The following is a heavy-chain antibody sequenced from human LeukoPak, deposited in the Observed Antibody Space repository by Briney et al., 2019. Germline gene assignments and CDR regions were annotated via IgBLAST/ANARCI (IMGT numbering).Heavy chain of an antibody. V-gene: IGHV3-21*01. Sequence: GGSLRLSCAASGFTLSSYSMDWVRQAPGKGLEWVSSISSSSSYIYYADSVKGRFTISRDNAKNSLYLQMNSLRAEDTSVYYCARASTVPRGDWGQGTLVTVSS. CDR3: ARASTVPRGD. CDR1: GFTLSSYS. CDR2: ISSSSSYI. D-gene: IGHD4-17*01. J-gene: IGHJ4*02.